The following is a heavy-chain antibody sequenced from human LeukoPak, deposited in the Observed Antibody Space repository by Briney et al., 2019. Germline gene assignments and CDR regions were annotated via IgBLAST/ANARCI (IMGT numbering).Heavy chain of an antibody. D-gene: IGHD6-13*01. J-gene: IGHJ5*02. Sequence: ASVKVSCKASGYTFTSYYIHWVRQAPGQGLEWMGIINPSGGSTNYAQKFQGRVTMTRDTSTSTVYMELSSLRSEDTAVYYCARAGKYNSSWYEGTWFDPWGQGTLVTVSS. CDR2: INPSGGST. V-gene: IGHV1-46*01. CDR3: ARAGKYNSSWYEGTWFDP. CDR1: GYTFTSYY.